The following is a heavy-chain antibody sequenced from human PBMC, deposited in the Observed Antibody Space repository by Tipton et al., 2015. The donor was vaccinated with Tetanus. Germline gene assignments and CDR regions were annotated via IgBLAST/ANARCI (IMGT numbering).Heavy chain of an antibody. J-gene: IGHJ4*02. CDR1: GFTFGDYA. CDR2: IRSKAYGGTT. V-gene: IGHV3-49*03. Sequence: SLRLSCTASGFTFGDYAMSWFRQAPGKGLEWVGFIRSKAYGGTTEYAASVKGRFTISRDDSKSIAYLQMNSLKTEDTAVYYCTRAGGGDILIGYDFDYWGQGTLVTVSS. CDR3: TRAGGGDILIGYDFDY. D-gene: IGHD3-9*01.